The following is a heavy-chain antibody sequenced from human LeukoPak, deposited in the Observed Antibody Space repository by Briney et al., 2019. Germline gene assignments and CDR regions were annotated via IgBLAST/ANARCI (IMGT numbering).Heavy chain of an antibody. CDR1: GYTFTSYG. V-gene: IGHV1-18*01. CDR2: ISAYNGNT. Sequence: ASVTVSCKASGYTFTSYGISWVRQAPGQGLEWMGWISAYNGNTNYAQKLQGRVTMTTDTSTSTAYMELRSLRSDDTAVYYCVQYYYDSSGYYWDYWGQGTLVTVSS. J-gene: IGHJ4*02. D-gene: IGHD3-22*01. CDR3: VQYYYDSSGYYWDY.